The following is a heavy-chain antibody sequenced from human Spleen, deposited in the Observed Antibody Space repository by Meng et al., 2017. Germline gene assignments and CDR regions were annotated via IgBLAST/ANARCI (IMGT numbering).Heavy chain of an antibody. V-gene: IGHV3-48*03. J-gene: IGHJ4*02. D-gene: IGHD1-20*01. CDR1: GFTFSSSE. Sequence: GESLKISCAASGFTFSSSEMNWVRQAPGKGLEWVSYISNSGSTIYYADSVKGRFTISRDNAKNSLYLQMNSLSPEDTALYYCAKDKFLGMTLFDSWGQGTLVTVS. CDR3: AKDKFLGMTLFDS. CDR2: ISNSGSTI.